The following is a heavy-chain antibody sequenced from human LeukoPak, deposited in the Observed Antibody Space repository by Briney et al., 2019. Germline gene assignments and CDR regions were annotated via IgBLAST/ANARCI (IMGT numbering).Heavy chain of an antibody. CDR2: ISYDGSNK. CDR3: AKEDGAAAMPVPSPAFDY. Sequence: PGGSLRLSCAASGFTFSSYGMHWVRQAPGKGLEWVAVISYDGSNKYYADSVKGRFTISRDNSKNTLYLQMNSLRAEDTAVYYCAKEDGAAAMPVPSPAFDYWGQGTLVTVSS. J-gene: IGHJ4*02. V-gene: IGHV3-30*18. D-gene: IGHD2-2*01. CDR1: GFTFSSYG.